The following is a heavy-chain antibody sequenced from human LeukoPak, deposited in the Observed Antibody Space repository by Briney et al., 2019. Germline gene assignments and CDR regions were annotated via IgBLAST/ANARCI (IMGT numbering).Heavy chain of an antibody. V-gene: IGHV4-31*03. CDR1: GGSISSGGYS. D-gene: IGHD3-3*01. CDR3: ASTSGYYDYYYGMDV. Sequence: SETLSLTCTVSGGSISSGGYSWSWIRQHPGKGLEWIGYIYYSGSTYYNPSLKSRVTISVDTSKNQFSLKLSSVTAADTAVYYCASTSGYYDYYYGMDVWGQGTTVTVSS. CDR2: IYYSGST. J-gene: IGHJ6*02.